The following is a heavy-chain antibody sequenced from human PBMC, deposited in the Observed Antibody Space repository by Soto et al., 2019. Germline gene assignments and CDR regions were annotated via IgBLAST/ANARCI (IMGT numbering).Heavy chain of an antibody. J-gene: IGHJ4*02. V-gene: IGHV2-5*01. D-gene: IGHD2-21*01. CDR2: LFWNDDK. CDR1: GFSFGVSGVA. CDR3: ARAYTYDFDH. Sequence: SGPTLVNPTQTLTLTCTFSGFSFGVSGVAVGWIRQPPGRALEWLGLLFWNDDKRYSPSLESRLTLTKDTSNNQVVLTVTNLDPGDTGTYYCARAYTYDFDHWGQGTLVTVSS.